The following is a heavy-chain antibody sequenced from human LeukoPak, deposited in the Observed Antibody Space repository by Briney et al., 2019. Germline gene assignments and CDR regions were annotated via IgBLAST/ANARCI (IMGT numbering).Heavy chain of an antibody. V-gene: IGHV4-39*01. D-gene: IGHD6-19*01. J-gene: IGHJ4*02. Sequence: SETLSLTCTVSGGSISSSSYYWGWIRQPPGKGLEWIGSTYYSGSTYYNPSLKSRVTISVDTSKNQFSLKLSSVTAADTAVNYCARRGWIAVADYFDYWGQGTLVTVSS. CDR1: GGSISSSSYY. CDR3: ARRGWIAVADYFDY. CDR2: TYYSGST.